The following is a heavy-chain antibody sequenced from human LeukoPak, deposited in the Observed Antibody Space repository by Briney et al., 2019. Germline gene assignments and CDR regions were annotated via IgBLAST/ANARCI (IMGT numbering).Heavy chain of an antibody. V-gene: IGHV3-23*01. CDR1: GFTFSSYA. Sequence: GGSLRLSCAASGFTFSSYAMSWVRQAPGKGLEGVSAISGSGGSTYYADSVKGRFTISRDNSKNTLYLQMNSLRAEDTAVYYCAKTLEYDILTGYSGAFDIWGQGTMVTVSS. CDR2: ISGSGGST. D-gene: IGHD3-9*01. CDR3: AKTLEYDILTGYSGAFDI. J-gene: IGHJ3*02.